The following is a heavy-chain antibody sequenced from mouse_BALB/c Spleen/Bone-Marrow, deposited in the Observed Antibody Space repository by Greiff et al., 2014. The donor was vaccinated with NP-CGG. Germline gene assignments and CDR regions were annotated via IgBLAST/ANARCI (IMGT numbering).Heavy chain of an antibody. V-gene: IGHV2-9*02. Sequence: VKLMESGPGLVAPSQSLSITCTVSGFSLSNYGVHWVRQPPGKGLEWLGVIWAGGSTNYNSALMSRLSINKVNSKSQVFLKMNNLQPDDTAMYYCARYYGSSDSWFAYWGQGTLVTVSA. CDR3: ARYYGSSDSWFAY. CDR2: IWAGGST. CDR1: GFSLSNYG. J-gene: IGHJ3*01. D-gene: IGHD1-1*01.